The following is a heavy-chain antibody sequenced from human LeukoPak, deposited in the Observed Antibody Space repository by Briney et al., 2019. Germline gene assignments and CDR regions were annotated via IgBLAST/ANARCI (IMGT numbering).Heavy chain of an antibody. J-gene: IGHJ3*02. V-gene: IGHV1-69*13. CDR3: ATGGVGEETVVVPAAVGLDAFEI. Sequence: SVQVSCKASGGSFIKHAISWVRQAPGQGLEWRGGIIRIFSTPDYAQKFKGRATITADESTSKTYMELSSLSTEDTAVYFCATGGVGEETVVVPAAVGLDAFEIWGQGTMVTVSP. D-gene: IGHD2-15*01. CDR1: GGSFIKHA. CDR2: IIRIFSTP.